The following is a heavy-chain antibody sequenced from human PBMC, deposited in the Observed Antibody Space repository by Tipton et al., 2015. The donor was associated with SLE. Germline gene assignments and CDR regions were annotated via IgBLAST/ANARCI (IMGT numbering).Heavy chain of an antibody. CDR3: ASERTGGYFDY. J-gene: IGHJ4*02. V-gene: IGHV4-34*01. CDR2: VNHSGST. Sequence: TLSLTCAVYGGSFSDYYWSWIRQPPGKGLEWIGEVNHSGSTNYNPSLKSRVTISLDTSKNQFSLKLSSVTAADTAVYYCASERTGGYFDYWGQGTLVTVSS. CDR1: GGSFSDYY. D-gene: IGHD7-27*01.